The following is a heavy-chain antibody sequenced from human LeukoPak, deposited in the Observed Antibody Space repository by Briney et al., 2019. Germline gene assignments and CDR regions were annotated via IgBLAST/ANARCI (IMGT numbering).Heavy chain of an antibody. CDR1: GFTFNSYW. J-gene: IGHJ5*02. D-gene: IGHD6-13*01. CDR3: ARGYSSSWYNWLDP. Sequence: GGSLRLSCAASGFTFNSYWMHWVHQAPGKGLVWVSQINNDGSTTRYADSVKGRFTISRDNAENTLYLQMNSLRAEDAAVYYCARGYSSSWYNWLDPWGQGTLVTVSS. V-gene: IGHV3-74*01. CDR2: INNDGSTT.